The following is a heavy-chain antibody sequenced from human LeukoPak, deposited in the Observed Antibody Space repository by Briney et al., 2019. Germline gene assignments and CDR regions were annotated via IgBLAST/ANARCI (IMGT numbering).Heavy chain of an antibody. Sequence: PGGSLRLSCAASGFTFSSYAMHWVRQAPGKGLEYVSAISSNGGSTYYANSVKGRFTISRDNSKNTLYLQMGSLRAEDMAVYYCARGPTYNCNSPVDYWGQGTLVTVSS. CDR1: GFTFSSYA. V-gene: IGHV3-64*01. D-gene: IGHD1-7*01. CDR2: ISSNGGST. CDR3: ARGPTYNCNSPVDY. J-gene: IGHJ4*02.